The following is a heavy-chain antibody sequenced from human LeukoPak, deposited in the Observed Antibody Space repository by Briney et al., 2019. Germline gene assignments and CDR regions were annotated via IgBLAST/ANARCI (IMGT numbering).Heavy chain of an antibody. V-gene: IGHV4-59*01. CDR3: ARGADSSGYYSILYFDY. D-gene: IGHD3-22*01. CDR2: ICYSGST. Sequence: SETLSLTCTVSGGSISSYYWNWIRQPPGKGLEWIGYICYSGSTNYNPSLKSRVTISVDTSKNQFSLKLSSVTAADTAVYYCARGADSSGYYSILYFDYWGQGTLVTVSS. CDR1: GGSISSYY. J-gene: IGHJ4*02.